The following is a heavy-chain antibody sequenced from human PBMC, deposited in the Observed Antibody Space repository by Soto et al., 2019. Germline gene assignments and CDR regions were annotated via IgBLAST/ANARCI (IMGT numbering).Heavy chain of an antibody. CDR3: AKDRERIAAAGTPFEYWFDP. J-gene: IGHJ5*02. D-gene: IGHD6-13*01. CDR1: GFTFSSYG. V-gene: IGHV3-30*18. Sequence: QVQLVESGGGVVQPGRSLRLSCAASGFTFSSYGMHWVRQAPGKGLEWVAVISYDGSNKYYADSVKGRFTISRDNSKNTLYLQMNSLRAEDTAVYYCAKDRERIAAAGTPFEYWFDPWGQGTLVTVSS. CDR2: ISYDGSNK.